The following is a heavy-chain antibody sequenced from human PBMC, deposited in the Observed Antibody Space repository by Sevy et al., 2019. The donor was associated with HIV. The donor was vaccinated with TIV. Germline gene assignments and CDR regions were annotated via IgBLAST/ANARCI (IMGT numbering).Heavy chain of an antibody. D-gene: IGHD3-10*01. J-gene: IGHJ4*02. CDR3: ARDVRGEGVRPGDLDY. V-gene: IGHV3-33*01. CDR2: IWNDGSNK. Sequence: GGFLRLSCAASGFTFSDYGMQWVRQAPGKGLEWVAVIWNDGSNKYYADSVKGRFTTSRDNSTNTLYLQMNSLRAEDTPVYYCARDVRGEGVRPGDLDYWGQGTLVTVSS. CDR1: GFTFSDYG.